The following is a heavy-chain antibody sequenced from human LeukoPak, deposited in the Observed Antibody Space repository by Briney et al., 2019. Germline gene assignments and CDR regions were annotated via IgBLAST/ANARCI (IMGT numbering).Heavy chain of an antibody. D-gene: IGHD5-12*01. Sequence: GSSVKVSCKASGGTFSSYAISWVRQAPGQGLEWMGWISAYNGNTNYAQKLQGRVTMTTDTSTSTAYMELGSLRSDDTAVYYCARLVANWYFDLWGRGTLVTVSS. CDR3: ARLVANWYFDL. CDR1: GGTFSSYA. V-gene: IGHV1-18*01. CDR2: ISAYNGNT. J-gene: IGHJ2*01.